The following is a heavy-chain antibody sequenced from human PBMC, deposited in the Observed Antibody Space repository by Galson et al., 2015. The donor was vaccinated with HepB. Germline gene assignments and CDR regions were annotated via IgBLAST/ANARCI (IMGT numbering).Heavy chain of an antibody. CDR3: ARVRGADPLGFDY. D-gene: IGHD3-16*01. V-gene: IGHV5-51*01. CDR1: GYSFTNYW. CDR2: IYPGDSDT. Sequence: QSGAEVKKPGESLKISCEGSGYSFTNYWIGWVRQMPGKGLEWMGIIYPGDSDTRHSPSFQGQVTISVDKSISTAYVQWSSLKASDTAIYYCARVRGADPLGFDYWGQGTLVTVSS. J-gene: IGHJ4*02.